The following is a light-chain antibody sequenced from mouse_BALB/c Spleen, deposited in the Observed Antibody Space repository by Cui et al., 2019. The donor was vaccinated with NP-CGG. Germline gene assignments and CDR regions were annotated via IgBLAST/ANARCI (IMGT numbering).Light chain of an antibody. CDR1: TGAVTTSNY. J-gene: IGLJ1*01. CDR3: ALWYSNHWV. Sequence: QAFVPQDSVLTTSPGETVTLTCRSSTGAVTTSNYANWVQEKPDHLFTGLIGGTNNRAPGVPARFSGSLIGDKAALTITGAQTEDEAVYFCALWYSNHWVFGGGTKLTV. CDR2: GTN. V-gene: IGLV1*01.